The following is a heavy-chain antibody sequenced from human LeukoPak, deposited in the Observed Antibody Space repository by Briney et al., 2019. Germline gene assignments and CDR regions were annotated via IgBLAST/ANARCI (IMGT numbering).Heavy chain of an antibody. D-gene: IGHD3-10*01. CDR3: GSGSYYNWFDP. J-gene: IGHJ5*02. V-gene: IGHV1-69*05. Sequence: ASVKVSCKASGGTFSSYAISWVRQAPGQGLEWMRRIIPIFGTANYAQKFQGRVTITTDESTSTAYMELSSLRSEDTAVYYCGSGSYYNWFDPWGQGTLVTVSS. CDR1: GGTFSSYA. CDR2: IIPIFGTA.